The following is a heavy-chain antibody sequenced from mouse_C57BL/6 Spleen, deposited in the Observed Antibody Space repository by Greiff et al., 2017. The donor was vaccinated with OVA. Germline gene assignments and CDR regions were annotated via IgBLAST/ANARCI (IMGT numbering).Heavy chain of an antibody. Sequence: QVQLQQSGAELVRPWASVTLSCKASGYTFTDYEMHWVKQTPVHGLEWIGAIDPETGGTAYNQKFKGKAILTADKSSSTAYMELRSLTSEDSAVYYCTRGSNYFDYWGQGTTLTVSS. CDR2: IDPETGGT. J-gene: IGHJ2*01. CDR1: GYTFTDYE. CDR3: TRGSNYFDY. V-gene: IGHV1-15*01.